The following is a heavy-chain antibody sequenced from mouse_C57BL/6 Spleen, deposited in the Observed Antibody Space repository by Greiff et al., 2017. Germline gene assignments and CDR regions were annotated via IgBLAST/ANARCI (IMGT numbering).Heavy chain of an antibody. Sequence: VQLQQSGAELVKPGASVKISCKASGYAFRSYWMNWVKQRPGKGLEWIGQIYPGDGDTNYNGKFKGKATLTADKSSSTAYMQLSSLTSEDSAVYFCARSHYGNYDYFDYWGQGTTLTVSS. CDR2: IYPGDGDT. CDR1: GYAFRSYW. V-gene: IGHV1-80*01. D-gene: IGHD2-1*01. CDR3: ARSHYGNYDYFDY. J-gene: IGHJ2*01.